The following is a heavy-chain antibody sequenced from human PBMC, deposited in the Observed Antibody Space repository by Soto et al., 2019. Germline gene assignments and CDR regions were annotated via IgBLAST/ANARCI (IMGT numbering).Heavy chain of an antibody. J-gene: IGHJ6*02. D-gene: IGHD2-2*01. Sequence: VQLVQSGAEVKKPGSSVKVSCKASGGTFSSYAISWVRQAPGQGLEWMGWIIPIFGTANYAQKFQGRVTITADKSTSTAYMELSSLRSEDTAVYYCARRHPVVPAAIWGCMDVWGQGTTVTVSS. V-gene: IGHV1-69*06. CDR2: IIPIFGTA. CDR3: ARRHPVVPAAIWGCMDV. CDR1: GGTFSSYA.